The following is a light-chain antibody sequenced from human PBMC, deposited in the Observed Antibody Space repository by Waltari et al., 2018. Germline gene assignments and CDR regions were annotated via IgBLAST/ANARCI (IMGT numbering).Light chain of an antibody. CDR1: QSFSSY. Sequence: DIQMTQSPSSLSASVGDRVTITCRTSQSFSSYLNWYQQKPGKAPKLLIYAASNLRSGVPSRFRGSGSGTDFTLTISSLEPEDFAVYYCQQRSSWPFMYTFGQGTKLEIK. CDR3: QQRSSWPFMYT. CDR2: AAS. V-gene: IGKV1-39*01. J-gene: IGKJ2*01.